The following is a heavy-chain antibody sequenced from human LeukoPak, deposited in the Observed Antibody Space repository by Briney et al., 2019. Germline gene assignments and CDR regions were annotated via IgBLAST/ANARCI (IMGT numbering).Heavy chain of an antibody. D-gene: IGHD3-10*01. V-gene: IGHV2-5*02. J-gene: IGHJ4*02. Sequence: SGPTLVNPTQTLTLTCTFSGFSLTTSGVGVGWVRQPPGKALEWLALIYWDDDKRYRPSLKSRLTITKDTSKHQVVLTMTNMDPVDTATYYCAHSRGFIIKTPGLFDYWGQGTLVTVSS. CDR2: IYWDDDK. CDR3: AHSRGFIIKTPGLFDY. CDR1: GFSLTTSGVG.